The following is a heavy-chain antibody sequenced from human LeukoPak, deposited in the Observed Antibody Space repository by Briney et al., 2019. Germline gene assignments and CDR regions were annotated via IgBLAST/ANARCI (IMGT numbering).Heavy chain of an antibody. Sequence: GGTLRLSCAASGFTFSSYGMSWVRQAPGKGLEWVSAISGSGGSTYYADSVKGRFTISRDNSKNTLLLQMNSLRAEDTAVYYCAKDRRHSDSSGYYSHDAFDIWGQGTTVTVSS. V-gene: IGHV3-23*01. D-gene: IGHD3-22*01. CDR1: GFTFSSYG. J-gene: IGHJ3*02. CDR3: AKDRRHSDSSGYYSHDAFDI. CDR2: ISGSGGST.